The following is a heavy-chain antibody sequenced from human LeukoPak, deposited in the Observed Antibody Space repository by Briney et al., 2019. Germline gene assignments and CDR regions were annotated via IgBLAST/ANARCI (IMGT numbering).Heavy chain of an antibody. CDR2: ISAYNGNT. CDR1: GYTFTSYG. CDR3: AREITMVRGVPLYYFDY. V-gene: IGHV1-18*04. Sequence: ASVKVSCKASGYTFTSYGISWVRQAPGQGLEWMRWISAYNGNTNYAQKLQGRVTMTTDTSTSTAYMELRSLRSDDTAVYYCAREITMVRGVPLYYFDYWGQGTLVTVSS. D-gene: IGHD3-10*01. J-gene: IGHJ4*02.